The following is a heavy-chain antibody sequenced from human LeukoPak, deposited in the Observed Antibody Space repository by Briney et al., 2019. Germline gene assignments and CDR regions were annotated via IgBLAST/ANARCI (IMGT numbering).Heavy chain of an antibody. V-gene: IGHV4-4*09. CDR1: GGPISSYY. D-gene: IGHD3-16*01. J-gene: IGHJ4*02. CDR3: ARLNYAHFDY. Sequence: KPSETLSLTCTVSGGPISSYYWSWIRQPPGEGLEWIGYIYTSGSTKYNPSLKSRVTISEDTSKNQFSPKLTSVTAADTAVYYCARLNYAHFDYWGQGTLVTVSS. CDR2: IYTSGST.